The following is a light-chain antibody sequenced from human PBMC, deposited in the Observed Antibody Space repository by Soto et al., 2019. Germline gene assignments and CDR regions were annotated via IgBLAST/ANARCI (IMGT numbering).Light chain of an antibody. CDR3: QTWVTGIQV. CDR1: SGHSNYA. J-gene: IGLJ2*01. CDR2: LNGDGSH. Sequence: QTVVTQSPSASASLGASVKLTCTLSSGHSNYAIAWHQQQPEKGPRYLMKLNGDGSHNKGDGIPDRFSGSSSGAERYLTISSLPSEDEADYYCQTWVTGIQVFGGGTQLTVL. V-gene: IGLV4-69*01.